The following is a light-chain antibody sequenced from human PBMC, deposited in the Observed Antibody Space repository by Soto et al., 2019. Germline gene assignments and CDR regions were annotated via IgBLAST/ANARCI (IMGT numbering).Light chain of an antibody. J-gene: IGLJ1*01. CDR3: KSFTTSSTYV. Sequence: QSVLTQPASVSGSPGQSIAISCIGTSSDIGSYNYVSWYQQHPGKAPKLMIYDVSNRPSGVSDRFSGSKPGNTASLTISGLQAEDEADYYCKSFTTSSTYVFGTGTKVTVL. CDR1: SSDIGSYNY. CDR2: DVS. V-gene: IGLV2-14*01.